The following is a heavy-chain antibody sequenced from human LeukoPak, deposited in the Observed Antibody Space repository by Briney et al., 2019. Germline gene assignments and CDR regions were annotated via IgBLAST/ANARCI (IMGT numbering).Heavy chain of an antibody. CDR1: GFTFSTYN. V-gene: IGHV3-21*01. J-gene: IGHJ6*04. Sequence: GGSLRLSCAASGFTFSTYNMNWVRQAPGKGLEWVSAITSSSAYVYYADSVRGRFTISRDNAENSLYLQMNSMRDDDTAVYYCAELGITMIGGVWGKGTTVTISS. D-gene: IGHD3-10*02. CDR3: AELGITMIGGV. CDR2: ITSSSAYV.